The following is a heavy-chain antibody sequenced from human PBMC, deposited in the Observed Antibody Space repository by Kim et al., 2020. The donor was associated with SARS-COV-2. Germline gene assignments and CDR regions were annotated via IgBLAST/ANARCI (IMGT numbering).Heavy chain of an antibody. CDR1: GFNLSLYS. CDR3: VRDTYWPFDT. V-gene: IGHV3-48*04. D-gene: IGHD2-15*01. J-gene: IGHJ3*02. CDR2: ISGTGTNT. Sequence: GGSLRLSCVTSGFNLSLYSMNWVRQSPGKGLEWVSHISGTGTNTKYADSVRGRFFISRDNAKNSLFLQMNGLSVEDTAVYYCVRDTYWPFDTCGQGSLVT.